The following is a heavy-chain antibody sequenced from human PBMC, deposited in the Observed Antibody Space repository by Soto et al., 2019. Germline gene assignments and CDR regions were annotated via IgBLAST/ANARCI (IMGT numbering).Heavy chain of an antibody. D-gene: IGHD6-19*01. Sequence: QVQLVQSGAEVKKPGSSVKVSCKASGGTFSSYAISWVRQAPGQGLEWMGGIIPIFGTANYAQKFQGRVTXIASEXXSTAYMELSSLRSEDTAVYYCARERIAVANDAFDIWGQGTMVTVSS. CDR1: GGTFSSYA. CDR3: ARERIAVANDAFDI. V-gene: IGHV1-69*12. J-gene: IGHJ3*02. CDR2: IIPIFGTA.